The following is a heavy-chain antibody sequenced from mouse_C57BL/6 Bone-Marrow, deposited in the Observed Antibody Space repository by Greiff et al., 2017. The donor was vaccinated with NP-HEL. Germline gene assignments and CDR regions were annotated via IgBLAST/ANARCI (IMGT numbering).Heavy chain of an antibody. J-gene: IGHJ3*01. V-gene: IGHV1-66*01. CDR3: AYGSSFPWFAY. Sequence: QVQLQQSGPELVKPGASVKISCKASGYSFTSYYIHWVKQRPGQGLEWIGWIYPGSGNTKYNEKFKGKATLTADKSSSTAYMQLSSLTSEDSAVYYCAYGSSFPWFAYWGQGTLVTVSA. D-gene: IGHD1-1*01. CDR2: IYPGSGNT. CDR1: GYSFTSYY.